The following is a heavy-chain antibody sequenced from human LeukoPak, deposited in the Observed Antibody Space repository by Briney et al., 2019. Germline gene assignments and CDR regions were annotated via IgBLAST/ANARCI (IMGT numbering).Heavy chain of an antibody. V-gene: IGHV1-18*04. CDR3: ARDGYGVNFDY. CDR1: GYTFTDYY. CDR2: ISAYNGNT. Sequence: ASVKVSCKTSGYTFTDYYMHWVRQAPGQGLEWMGWISAYNGNTNYAQKLQGRVTMTTDTSTSTAYMELRSLRSDDTAVYYCARDGYGVNFDYWGQGTLVTVSS. J-gene: IGHJ4*02. D-gene: IGHD4-17*01.